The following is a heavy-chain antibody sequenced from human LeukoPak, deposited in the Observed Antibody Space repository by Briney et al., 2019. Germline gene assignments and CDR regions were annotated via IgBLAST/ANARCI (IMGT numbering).Heavy chain of an antibody. Sequence: SETLSLTCTVSGGSISSGGYYWSWIRQPPGKGLEWIGYIYHSGSTYYNPSLKSRVTISVDRSKNQFSLKLSSVTAADTAVYYCATLPYGDLFPWGQGTLVTVSS. CDR1: GGSISSGGYY. J-gene: IGHJ5*02. D-gene: IGHD4-17*01. V-gene: IGHV4-30-2*01. CDR3: ATLPYGDLFP. CDR2: IYHSGST.